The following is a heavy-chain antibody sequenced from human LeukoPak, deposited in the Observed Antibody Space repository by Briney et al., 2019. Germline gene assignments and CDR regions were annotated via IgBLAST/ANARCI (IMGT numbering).Heavy chain of an antibody. V-gene: IGHV1-46*01. CDR3: ARVHRSTMIVGEAFDI. J-gene: IGHJ3*02. CDR2: INPSGGST. CDR1: GYTFTGYY. D-gene: IGHD3-22*01. Sequence: ASVKVSCKASGYTFTGYYMHWVRQAPGQGLEWMGIINPSGGSTSYAQKFQGRVTMTRDTSTSTVYMELSSLRSEDTAVYYCARVHRSTMIVGEAFDIWGQGTMVTVSS.